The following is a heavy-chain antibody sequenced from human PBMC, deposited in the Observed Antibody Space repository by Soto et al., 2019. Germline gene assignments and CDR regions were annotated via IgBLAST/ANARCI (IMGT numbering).Heavy chain of an antibody. Sequence: GGSLRLSCAASGFTFSSYWMHWVRQAPGKGLVWVSRINSDGSSTSYADSVKGRFTISRDNAKNTLYLQMNSLRAEDTAVYYCARAPPIVGAKGWFDPWGQGTLVTVSS. D-gene: IGHD1-26*01. V-gene: IGHV3-74*01. CDR3: ARAPPIVGAKGWFDP. J-gene: IGHJ5*02. CDR1: GFTFSSYW. CDR2: INSDGSST.